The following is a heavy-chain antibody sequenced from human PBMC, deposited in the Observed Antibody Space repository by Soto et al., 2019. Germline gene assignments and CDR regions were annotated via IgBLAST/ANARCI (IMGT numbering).Heavy chain of an antibody. D-gene: IGHD3-22*01. V-gene: IGHV5-51*01. Sequence: PGESLKISCKGSGYSFTSYWIGWVRQMPGKGLEWMGIIYPGDSDTRYSPSFQGQVTISADKSISTAYLQWSSLKASDTAMYYCARRTPYYYDSSAYYDYWGQGTLVTVSS. J-gene: IGHJ4*02. CDR1: GYSFTSYW. CDR2: IYPGDSDT. CDR3: ARRTPYYYDSSAYYDY.